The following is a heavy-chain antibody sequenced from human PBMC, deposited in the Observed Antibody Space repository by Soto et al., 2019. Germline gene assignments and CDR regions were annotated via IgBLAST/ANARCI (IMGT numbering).Heavy chain of an antibody. J-gene: IGHJ4*02. CDR3: ARGRIAARPTFDC. CDR1: GYTFTGYY. V-gene: IGHV1-2*04. CDR2: INPNSGGT. Sequence: ASVKVSCKASGYTFTGYYMHWVRQAPGQGLEWMGWINPNSGGTNYAQKFQGWVTMTRDTSISTAYMELSRLRSDDTAVYYCARGRIAARPTFDCWGQGTLVTVPQ. D-gene: IGHD6-6*01.